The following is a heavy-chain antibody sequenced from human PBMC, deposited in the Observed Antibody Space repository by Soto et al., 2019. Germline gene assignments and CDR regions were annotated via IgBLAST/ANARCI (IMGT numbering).Heavy chain of an antibody. J-gene: IGHJ4*02. V-gene: IGHV4-4*07. CDR1: GGSISSYY. CDR2: IYTSGST. CDR3: ARVSSPNILTGYFDY. D-gene: IGHD3-9*01. Sequence: SETLSLTCTVSGGSISSYYWSWIRQPAGKGLEWIGRIYTSGSTNYNPSLKSRVTMSVDTSKNQFSLKLSSVTAADTAVYYCARVSSPNILTGYFDYWGQGTLVTVSS.